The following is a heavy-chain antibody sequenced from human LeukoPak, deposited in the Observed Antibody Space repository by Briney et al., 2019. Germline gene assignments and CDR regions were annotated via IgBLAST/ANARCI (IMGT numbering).Heavy chain of an antibody. CDR1: GGSISSGSYY. J-gene: IGHJ4*02. V-gene: IGHV4-61*02. Sequence: SQTLSLTCTVSGGSISSGSYYWSWIRQPAGKGLEWIGRIYTSGSTNYNPSLKSRVTISVDTSKNQFSLKLSSVTAADTAVYYCARVAYYYDSSGYEALVFDYWGQETLVTVSS. CDR2: IYTSGST. CDR3: ARVAYYYDSSGYEALVFDY. D-gene: IGHD3-22*01.